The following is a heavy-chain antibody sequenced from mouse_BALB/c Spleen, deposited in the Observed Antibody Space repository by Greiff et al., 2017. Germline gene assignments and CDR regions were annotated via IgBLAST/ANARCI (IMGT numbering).Heavy chain of an antibody. CDR1: GFTFSDYY. J-gene: IGHJ4*01. D-gene: IGHD2-1*01. CDR2: ISDGGSYT. CDR3: ARGVYGNYGGYAMDY. V-gene: IGHV5-4*02. Sequence: EVQRVESGGGLVKPGGSLKLSCAASGFTFSDYYMYWVRQTPEKRLEWVATISDGGSYTYYPDSVKGRFTISRDNAKNNLYLQMSSLKSEDTAMYYCARGVYGNYGGYAMDYWGQGTSVTVSS.